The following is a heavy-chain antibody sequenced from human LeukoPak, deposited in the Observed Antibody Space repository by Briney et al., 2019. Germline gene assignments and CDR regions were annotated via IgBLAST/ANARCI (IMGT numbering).Heavy chain of an antibody. D-gene: IGHD2-2*01. CDR1: GFTFSSYG. CDR3: ARGFGCSSTSCPRPDDAFDI. Sequence: PGGSLRLSCAASGFTFSSYGMHWVRQAPGKGLEWVAVISYDGSNKYYADSVKGRFTISRDNSKNTLYLQMSSLRAEDTAVYYCARGFGCSSTSCPRPDDAFDIWGQGTMVTVSS. J-gene: IGHJ3*02. CDR2: ISYDGSNK. V-gene: IGHV3-30*03.